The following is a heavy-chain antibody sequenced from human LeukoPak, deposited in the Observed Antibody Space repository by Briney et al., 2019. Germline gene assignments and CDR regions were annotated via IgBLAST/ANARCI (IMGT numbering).Heavy chain of an antibody. CDR2: FDPEEGET. CDR3: ATPESLAAGPRFDY. Sequence: ASVKVSCKFSGYTLTELSMHWVRQAPGKGVEWMGGFDPEEGETIYAQKFQGRVTMTEDTSTDTAYMELSSLRSEDTAVYYCATPESLAAGPRFDYWGQGTLVTVSS. D-gene: IGHD6-13*01. CDR1: GYTLTELS. J-gene: IGHJ4*02. V-gene: IGHV1-24*01.